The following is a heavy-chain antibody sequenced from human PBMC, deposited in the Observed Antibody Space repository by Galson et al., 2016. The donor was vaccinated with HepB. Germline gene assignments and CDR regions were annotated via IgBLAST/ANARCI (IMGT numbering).Heavy chain of an antibody. Sequence: SETLSLTCTVSGGSISRSSYYWGWIRQPPGKGLEWIGSKYYSGSTYFNPSLKGRVTISVDTSKNQFSLKLSSVTAADTAVYYCARRVADDSGKWMFYFDYWGRGTLVTVSS. CDR2: KYYSGST. J-gene: IGHJ4*02. V-gene: IGHV4-39*01. D-gene: IGHD3-10*01. CDR3: ARRVADDSGKWMFYFDY. CDR1: GGSISRSSYY.